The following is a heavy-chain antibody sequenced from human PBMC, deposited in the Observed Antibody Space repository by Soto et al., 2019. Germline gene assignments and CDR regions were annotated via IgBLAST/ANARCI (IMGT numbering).Heavy chain of an antibody. CDR3: ARAYYDFWSGYYKANYYYMDV. V-gene: IGHV1-8*01. J-gene: IGHJ6*03. CDR2: MNPNSGNT. D-gene: IGHD3-3*01. Sequence: RQATGQGLEWMGWMNPNSGNTGYAQKFQGRVTMTRNTSISTAYMELSSLRSEDTAVYYCARAYYDFWSGYYKANYYYMDVWGKGTTDTGSS.